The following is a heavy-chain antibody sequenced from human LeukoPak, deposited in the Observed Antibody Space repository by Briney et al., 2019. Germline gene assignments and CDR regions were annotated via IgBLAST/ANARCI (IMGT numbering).Heavy chain of an antibody. CDR1: GYSFTSYW. J-gene: IGHJ3*02. D-gene: IGHD4-17*01. CDR3: ARCLDYGDYLNDAFDI. Sequence: GESLKISCRGSGYSFTSYWIGWVRQMPGKGLEWMGIIYPGDSDTRYSPSFQGQVTISADQSISTAYLQWSSLKASDAAMYYCARCLDYGDYLNDAFDIWGQGTMVTVSS. CDR2: IYPGDSDT. V-gene: IGHV5-51*01.